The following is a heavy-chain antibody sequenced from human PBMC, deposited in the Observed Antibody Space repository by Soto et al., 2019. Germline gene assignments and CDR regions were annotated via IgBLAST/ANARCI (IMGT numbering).Heavy chain of an antibody. CDR3: ARWEQPLFDY. CDR2: ISSDGNHK. D-gene: IGHD1-26*01. V-gene: IGHV3-30-3*01. Sequence: GRSMRLSWAAAEFTVVDYTMHWVRQAPGKGLEWVAVISSDGNHKYYTGSVKGRFTISRDTSTNTLYPQMNSLRAEDTAVYYCARWEQPLFDYWGQGTLVTVSS. J-gene: IGHJ4*02. CDR1: EFTVVDYT.